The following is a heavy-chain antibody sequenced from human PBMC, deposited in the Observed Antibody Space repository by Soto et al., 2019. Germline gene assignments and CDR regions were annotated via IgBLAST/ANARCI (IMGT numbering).Heavy chain of an antibody. D-gene: IGHD3-16*01. CDR2: IWYDGSNK. Sequence: GGSLRLSCAASGFTFSSSGMHWVRQAPGKGLEWVAGIWYDGSNKYYADSVKGRFTISRDNSKNTLYLQMNSLRAEDTAVYYCFRVFLILVHFYVPDPYYGMDVGGKGTTVTASS. V-gene: IGHV3-33*01. J-gene: IGHJ6*04. CDR1: GFTFSSSG. CDR3: FRVFLILVHFYVPDPYYGMDV.